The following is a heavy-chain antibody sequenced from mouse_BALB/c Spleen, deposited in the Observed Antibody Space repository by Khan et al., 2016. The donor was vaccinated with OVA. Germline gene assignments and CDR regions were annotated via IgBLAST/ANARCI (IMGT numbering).Heavy chain of an antibody. CDR1: GYSITSGYG. V-gene: IGHV3-2*02. Sequence: EVQLQESGPGLVKPSQSLSLTCTVTGYSITSGYGWNWIRQFPGNKLEWMGYISYSGSTNYNPPLKRRNTINRDTSKNQFFLQLNSVTTEDTATYYCARTARIKYWGQGTTLTVSS. D-gene: IGHD1-2*01. CDR2: ISYSGST. J-gene: IGHJ2*01. CDR3: ARTARIKY.